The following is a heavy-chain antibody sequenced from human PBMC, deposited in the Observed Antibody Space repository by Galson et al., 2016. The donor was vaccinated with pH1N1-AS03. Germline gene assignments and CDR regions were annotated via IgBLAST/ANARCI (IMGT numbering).Heavy chain of an antibody. J-gene: IGHJ3*01. CDR2: ISAYSGDT. V-gene: IGHV1-18*04. Sequence: SVKVSCKASGYSFPTYSFNWVRQAPGQGLEWLGWISAYSGDTHYARKFQGRVTLTTDTSTSTAYMELRSLTSDDTAVYFCARVGDPLGTWGQGTMVTVSS. CDR3: ARVGDPLGT. D-gene: IGHD3-10*01. CDR1: GYSFPTYS.